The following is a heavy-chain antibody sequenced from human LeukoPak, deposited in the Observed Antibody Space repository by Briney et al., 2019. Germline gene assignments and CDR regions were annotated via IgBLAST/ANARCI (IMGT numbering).Heavy chain of an antibody. CDR3: ARGDYDSSVDNWFDP. D-gene: IGHD3-22*01. V-gene: IGHV1-8*01. J-gene: IGHJ5*02. CDR1: GYTFTSYD. CDR2: MNPNSGNT. Sequence: ASVKVSCKASGYTFTSYDINWVRQATGQGLEWMGWMNPNSGNTGYAHKFQGRVTMTRNTSISTAYMELSSLRSEDTAVYYCARGDYDSSVDNWFDPWGQGTLVTVSS.